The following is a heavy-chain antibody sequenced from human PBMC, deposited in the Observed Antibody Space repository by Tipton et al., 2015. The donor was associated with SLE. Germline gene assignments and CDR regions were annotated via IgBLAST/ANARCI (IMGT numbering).Heavy chain of an antibody. CDR2: MYYSGNT. J-gene: IGHJ4*02. D-gene: IGHD2-15*01. Sequence: PGLVKPSETLSLTCTVSGGSISSYYWSWIRQPPGKGLEWIGYMYYSGNTNYNPSLKSRVTISVDTSKNQFSLKLSSVTAADTAVYYCARHSSGRSYFDYWGQGTLVTVSS. V-gene: IGHV4-59*08. CDR1: GGSISSYY. CDR3: ARHSSGRSYFDY.